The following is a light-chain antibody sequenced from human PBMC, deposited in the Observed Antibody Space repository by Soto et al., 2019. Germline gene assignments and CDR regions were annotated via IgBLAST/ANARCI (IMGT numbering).Light chain of an antibody. J-gene: IGKJ1*01. Sequence: DIQMTQSPSILSASVGDRVTITCRASQSISSWLAWYQQKPGKAPKLLIYKASSLESGVPSRFSGSGSGTEFTLTISSLQPDDFATYHCQQYNSYWTFGQGTKVEIK. CDR1: QSISSW. V-gene: IGKV1-5*03. CDR2: KAS. CDR3: QQYNSYWT.